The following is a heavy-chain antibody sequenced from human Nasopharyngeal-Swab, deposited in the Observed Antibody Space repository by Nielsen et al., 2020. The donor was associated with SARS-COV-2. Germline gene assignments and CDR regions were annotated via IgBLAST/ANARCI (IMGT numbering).Heavy chain of an antibody. Sequence: GESLKLSCAASGFTFSSYGMHWVRQAPGKGLECVAVIWYDGSNKYYADSVKGRFTISRDNSKNTLYLQMNSLRAEDTAVYYCARGSPKRYSGYDFPSFDYWGQGTLVTVSS. V-gene: IGHV3-33*01. J-gene: IGHJ4*02. D-gene: IGHD5-12*01. CDR3: ARGSPKRYSGYDFPSFDY. CDR1: GFTFSSYG. CDR2: IWYDGSNK.